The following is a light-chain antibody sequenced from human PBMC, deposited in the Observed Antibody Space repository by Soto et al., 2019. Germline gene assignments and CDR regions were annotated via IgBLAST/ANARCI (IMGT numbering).Light chain of an antibody. CDR3: QKCNSAPFT. J-gene: IGKJ3*01. CDR1: QGMYNY. V-gene: IGKV1-27*01. Sequence: DTQMTQSPSSLSASVGDRVTITCRASQGMYNYVACYQQKPGKVPKILIYAASSLVSGVPSRFSGSGSGTDFTLTISSLQPEDVATYYCQKCNSAPFTFGHGTKVDIK. CDR2: AAS.